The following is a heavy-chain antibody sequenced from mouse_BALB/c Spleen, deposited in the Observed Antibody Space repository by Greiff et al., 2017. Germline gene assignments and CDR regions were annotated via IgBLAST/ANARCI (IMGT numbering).Heavy chain of an antibody. CDR3: AFYYYGSSYHWYFDV. D-gene: IGHD1-1*01. CDR1: GFNIKDTY. J-gene: IGHJ1*01. CDR2: IDPANGNT. V-gene: IGHV14-3*02. Sequence: VQLQQSGAELVKPGASVTLSCTASGFNIKDTYMHWVKQRPEQGLEWIGRIDPANGNTKYDPKFQGKATITADTSSNTAYLQLSSLTSEDTAVYYCAFYYYGSSYHWYFDVWGAGTTVTVSS.